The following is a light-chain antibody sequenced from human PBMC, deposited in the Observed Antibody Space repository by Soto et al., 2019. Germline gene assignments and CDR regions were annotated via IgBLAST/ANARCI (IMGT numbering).Light chain of an antibody. J-gene: IGKJ3*01. V-gene: IGKV1-33*01. Sequence: DIQMTQSPSSLSASVGDRVTITCQASQNIRTYLNWYQQKPGQAPKLLIDDASNLGIGFPSRFSGSGSGTDFTFTISSLQPEDIATEYGQQYDDLPFTFGPGTKVDIK. CDR1: QNIRTY. CDR3: QQYDDLPFT. CDR2: DAS.